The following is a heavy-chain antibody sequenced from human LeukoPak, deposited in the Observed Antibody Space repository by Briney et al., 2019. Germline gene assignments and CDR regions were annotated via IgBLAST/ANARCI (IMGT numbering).Heavy chain of an antibody. V-gene: IGHV3-48*03. CDR1: GFTFSNYE. CDR2: IASSGSTI. D-gene: IGHD3-16*01. Sequence: GGSLRLSCSASGFTFSNYEMNWVRQAPGKGLEWVSYIASSGSTIYYADSVKGRFTISRDNAKSSLYLQMNSLRAEDTAVYYCVSAYGGLLDHWGQGTLVTVSS. J-gene: IGHJ4*02. CDR3: VSAYGGLLDH.